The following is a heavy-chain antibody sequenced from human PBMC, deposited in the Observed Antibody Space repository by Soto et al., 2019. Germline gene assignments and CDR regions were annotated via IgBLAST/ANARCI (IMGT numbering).Heavy chain of an antibody. CDR1: GFTVSSNY. CDR3: ARRGGSSSDYYYYMDV. CDR2: IYSGGST. J-gene: IGHJ6*03. D-gene: IGHD6-6*01. Sequence: GGSLRLSCAASGFTVSSNYMSWVRQAPGKGLEWVSVIYSGGSTYYADSVKGRFTISRHNSKNTLYLQMNSLRAEDTAVYYCARRGGSSSDYYYYMDVWGKGTTVTVSS. V-gene: IGHV3-53*04.